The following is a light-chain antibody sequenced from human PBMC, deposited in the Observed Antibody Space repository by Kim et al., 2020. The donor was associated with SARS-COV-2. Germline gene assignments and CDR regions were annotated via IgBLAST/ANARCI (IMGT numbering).Light chain of an antibody. J-gene: IGKJ1*01. V-gene: IGKV3-15*01. CDR1: QSMHRD. CDR2: DSS. Sequence: VSMGDGATLPCRARQSMHRDLAWYQKKPGQPPRLLIYDSSNRAPGIPARFRGSGAGKEFTLTINSLQSEDLAVYYCQHYNEWPPWTFGRGTKLEIK. CDR3: QHYNEWPPWT.